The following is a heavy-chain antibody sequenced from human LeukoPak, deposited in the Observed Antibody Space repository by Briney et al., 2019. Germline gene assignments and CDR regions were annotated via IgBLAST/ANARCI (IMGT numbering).Heavy chain of an antibody. Sequence: LETLSLTCAVYGGSFSGYYWSWIRQPPGKGLEWIGEINHSGSTNYNPSLKSRVTISVDTSKNQFSLKLSSVTAADTAVYYCARAGVVPAAHFDYWGQGTLVTVSS. CDR3: ARAGVVPAAHFDY. V-gene: IGHV4-34*01. J-gene: IGHJ4*02. CDR2: INHSGST. D-gene: IGHD2-2*01. CDR1: GGSFSGYY.